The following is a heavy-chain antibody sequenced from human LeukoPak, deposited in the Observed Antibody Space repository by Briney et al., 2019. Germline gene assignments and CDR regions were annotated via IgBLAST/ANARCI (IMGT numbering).Heavy chain of an antibody. Sequence: PGGSLRLSCAASGFTFSTYWMTWVRQTPGKGLEWVANVKGDGSDKCYVDSVRGRFTISRDNSKNTLYLQMNSLRAEDTAVYYCAKVSGDMITFGGVIRGEYFDYWGQGTLVTVSS. J-gene: IGHJ4*02. CDR2: VKGDGSDK. V-gene: IGHV3-7*03. CDR3: AKVSGDMITFGGVIRGEYFDY. CDR1: GFTFSTYW. D-gene: IGHD3-16*02.